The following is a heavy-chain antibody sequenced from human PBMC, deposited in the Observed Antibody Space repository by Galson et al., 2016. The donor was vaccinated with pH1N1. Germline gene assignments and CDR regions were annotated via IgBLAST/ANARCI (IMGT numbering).Heavy chain of an antibody. CDR1: AFTFSRYW. CDR3: ARDGNFWSGLGYSYYYYMDV. Sequence: SLRLSCAASAFTFSRYWMSWVRQAPGKGLECLAFISYDGSRKYYADSVKGRFTISRDNAKKTLYLQMNSLRAEDTAVYYCARDGNFWSGLGYSYYYYMDVWDKGTTVIVSS. CDR2: ISYDGSRK. J-gene: IGHJ6*03. D-gene: IGHD3-3*01. V-gene: IGHV3-30*03.